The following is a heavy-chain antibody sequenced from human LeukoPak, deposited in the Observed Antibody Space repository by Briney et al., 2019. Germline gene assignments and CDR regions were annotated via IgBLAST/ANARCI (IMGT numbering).Heavy chain of an antibody. CDR1: GLTFSSYG. Sequence: GGSLRLSCAASGLTFSSYGMHWVRQAPGKGLEWVAVISYDGSNKYYADSVKGRFTISRDNSKNTLYLQMNSLRAEDTAVYYCAKKLGAAAGFNAFDPWGQGTLVTVSS. V-gene: IGHV3-30*18. CDR2: ISYDGSNK. CDR3: AKKLGAAAGFNAFDP. D-gene: IGHD6-13*01. J-gene: IGHJ5*02.